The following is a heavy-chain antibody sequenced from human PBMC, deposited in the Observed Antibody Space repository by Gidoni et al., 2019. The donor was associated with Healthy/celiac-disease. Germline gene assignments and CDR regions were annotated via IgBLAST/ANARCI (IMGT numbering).Heavy chain of an antibody. V-gene: IGHV3-15*01. CDR3: TTAPTIFGVVVYYPDY. D-gene: IGHD3-3*01. CDR1: GFTFSNAW. Sequence: EVQLVESGGGLVKPGGSLRLSCAASGFTFSNAWMSWVRQAPGKGLEWVGRIKSKTDGGTTDYAAPVKGRFTISRDDSKNTLYLQMNSLKTEDTAVYYCTTAPTIFGVVVYYPDYWGQGTLVTVSS. J-gene: IGHJ4*02. CDR2: IKSKTDGGTT.